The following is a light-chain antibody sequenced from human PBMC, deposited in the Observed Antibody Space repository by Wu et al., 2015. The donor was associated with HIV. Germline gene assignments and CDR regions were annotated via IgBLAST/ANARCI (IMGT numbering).Light chain of an antibody. CDR1: QSVSSN. CDR3: QQRSTRPLT. Sequence: EIVMTQSPATLSVSPGERATLSCRASQSVSSNLAWYQQKPGQAPRLLIYGASTRATGIPARFSGSGSGTDFTLTISSLEPEDFAVYYCQQRSTRPLTFGGGTKVEIK. J-gene: IGKJ4*01. CDR2: GAS. V-gene: IGKV3-15*01.